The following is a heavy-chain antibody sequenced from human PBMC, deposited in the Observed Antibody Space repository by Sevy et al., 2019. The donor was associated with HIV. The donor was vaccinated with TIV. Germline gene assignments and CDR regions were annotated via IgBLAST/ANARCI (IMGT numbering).Heavy chain of an antibody. CDR1: GFTFSTYA. D-gene: IGHD2-8*02. CDR3: AKDGAPYCTGGICFPYGYFDL. J-gene: IGHJ2*01. V-gene: IGHV3-23*01. CDR2: ISNSGNDI. Sequence: GGSLRLSCAASGFTFSTYAMGWVRQAPGKGLEWVSGISNSGNDIYYAGSVEGRFTSSRDNSKSTLFLEMNNLRAEDTAVDYCAKDGAPYCTGGICFPYGYFDLWGRGALVTVSS.